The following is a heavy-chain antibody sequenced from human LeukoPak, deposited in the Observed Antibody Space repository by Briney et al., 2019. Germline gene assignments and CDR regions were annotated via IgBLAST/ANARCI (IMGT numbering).Heavy chain of an antibody. D-gene: IGHD6-13*01. J-gene: IGHJ5*02. V-gene: IGHV4-34*01. CDR2: INHSGST. CDR1: GGSSSGYY. Sequence: PSETLSLTCAVYGGSSSGYYWSWIRQPPGKGLEWIGEINHSGSTNYNPSLKSRVTISVDTSKNQFSLKLSSVTAADTAVYYCARGDPFRAGWFDPWGQGTLVTVSS. CDR3: ARGDPFRAGWFDP.